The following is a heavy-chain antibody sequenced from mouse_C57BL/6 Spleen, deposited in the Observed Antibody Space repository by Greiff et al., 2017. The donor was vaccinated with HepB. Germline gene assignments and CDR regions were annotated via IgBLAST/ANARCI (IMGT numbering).Heavy chain of an antibody. J-gene: IGHJ2*01. Sequence: VKLMESGAELVKPGASVKLSCKASGYTFTEYTIHWVKQRSGQGLEWIGWFYPGSGSIKYNEKFKVKVTLTEDKATNTVYMELSRLTSEDSAVYFCARHARTLYYFNYWGQGTTLTVSS. CDR1: GYTFTEYT. CDR3: ARHARTLYYFNY. D-gene: IGHD6-2*01. V-gene: IGHV1-62-2*01. CDR2: FYPGSGSI.